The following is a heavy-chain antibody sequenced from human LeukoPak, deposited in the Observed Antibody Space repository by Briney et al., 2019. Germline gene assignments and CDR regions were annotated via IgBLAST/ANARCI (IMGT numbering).Heavy chain of an antibody. Sequence: PGGSLRLSCAASGFTFSSYEMTWIRQPPGKGLEWIGSIYYSGSTYYNASLKSRVTISVDTSKNQFSLKLTSVTAADPAVYYCARAYSSPSYWFDPWGQGTLVTVSS. V-gene: IGHV4-38-2*01. J-gene: IGHJ5*02. CDR2: IYYSGST. CDR1: GFTFSSYE. D-gene: IGHD6-19*01. CDR3: ARAYSSPSYWFDP.